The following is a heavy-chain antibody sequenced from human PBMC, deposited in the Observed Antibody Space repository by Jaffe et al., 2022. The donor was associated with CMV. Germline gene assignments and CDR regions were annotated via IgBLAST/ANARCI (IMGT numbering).Heavy chain of an antibody. J-gene: IGHJ5*02. CDR2: ISGYNGNT. V-gene: IGHV1-18*01. D-gene: IGHD5-12*01. CDR1: GYTFTTYG. CDR3: ARGGEDAYNYLAWFDP. Sequence: QVQLVQSGAEVKKPGASVKVSCEASGYTFTTYGIGWVRQAPGQGLEWMGWISGYNGNTNYAQKLQGRVTMTTDTSTNTAYMELRSLRSDDTAVYYCARGGEDAYNYLAWFDPWGQGTLVIVSS.